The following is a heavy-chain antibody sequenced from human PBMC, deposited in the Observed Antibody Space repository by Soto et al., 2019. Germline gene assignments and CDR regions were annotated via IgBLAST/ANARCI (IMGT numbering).Heavy chain of an antibody. CDR1: GFTFSSYA. J-gene: IGHJ4*02. CDR2: ISYDGSNK. Sequence: QVQLVESGGGVVQPGRSLRLSCAASGFTFSSYAMHWVRQAPGKGLEWVAVISYDGSNKYYADSVKGRFTISRDNSKNTLYLQMNSLRAEDTAVYYCARAVIAARLRFGFYDYWGQGTLVTVSS. CDR3: ARAVIAARLRFGFYDY. V-gene: IGHV3-30-3*01. D-gene: IGHD6-6*01.